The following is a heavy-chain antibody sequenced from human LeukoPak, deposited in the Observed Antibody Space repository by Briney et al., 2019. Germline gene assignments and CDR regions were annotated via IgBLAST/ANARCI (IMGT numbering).Heavy chain of an antibody. CDR3: ARRRRDGYNFYFDF. V-gene: IGHV4-4*02. D-gene: IGHD5-24*01. J-gene: IGHJ4*02. Sequence: PSGTLSLTCAVSGGSISSSNWWSWVRQPPGKGLEWIGEIYHSGSTNYNPSLKSRVTISVDKSKNQFSLKLSSVTAADTAVYYCARRRRDGYNFYFDFWGQGSLVAVSS. CDR1: GGSISSSNW. CDR2: IYHSGST.